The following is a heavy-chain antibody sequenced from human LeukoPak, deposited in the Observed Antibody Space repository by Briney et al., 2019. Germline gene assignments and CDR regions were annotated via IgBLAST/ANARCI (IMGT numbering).Heavy chain of an antibody. J-gene: IGHJ4*02. CDR2: ISGSGRST. Sequence: GGSLRLSCAASGFTFCRYAMNWVRHALGKGLEWVSAISGSGRSTYYADSVKGRFTISRDNSKNTLYLQMNSLRAEDTAVYYSAIPLWFGDPGWGQGTLVTVSS. CDR3: AIPLWFGDPG. D-gene: IGHD3-10*01. CDR1: GFTFCRYA. V-gene: IGHV3-23*01.